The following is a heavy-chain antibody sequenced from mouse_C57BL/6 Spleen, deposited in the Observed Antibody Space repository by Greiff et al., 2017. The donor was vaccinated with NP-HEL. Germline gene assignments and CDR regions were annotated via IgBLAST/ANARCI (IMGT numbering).Heavy chain of an antibody. D-gene: IGHD2-5*01. Sequence: EVKLMESEGGLVQPGSSMKLSCTASGFTFSDYYMAWVRQVPEKGLEWVANINYDGSSTYYLDSLKSRFIISRDNAKNILYLQMSSLKSEDTATYYCARAYYSNLYWYFDVWGTGTTVTVSS. J-gene: IGHJ1*03. V-gene: IGHV5-16*01. CDR1: GFTFSDYY. CDR2: INYDGSST. CDR3: ARAYYSNLYWYFDV.